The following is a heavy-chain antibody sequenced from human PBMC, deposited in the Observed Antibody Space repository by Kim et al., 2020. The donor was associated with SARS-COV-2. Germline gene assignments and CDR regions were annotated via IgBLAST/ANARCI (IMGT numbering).Heavy chain of an antibody. J-gene: IGHJ4*02. CDR3: AGGAAAVDY. D-gene: IGHD6-13*01. CDR2: GGT. Sequence: GGTYYNPALKSRVTISVDTSKNQFSLKLSSVTAADTAVYYCAGGAAAVDYWGQGTLVTVS. V-gene: IGHV4-39*01.